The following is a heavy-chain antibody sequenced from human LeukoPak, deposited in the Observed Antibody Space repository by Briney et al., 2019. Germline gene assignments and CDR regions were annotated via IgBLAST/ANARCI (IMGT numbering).Heavy chain of an antibody. D-gene: IGHD6-13*01. Sequence: GGSLRLSCAASGFTFSNAWMRWVRQAPGKGLEWVGRIKSKTDGGTTDYAAPVKGRFTISRDDSKNTLYLQMNSLRAEDTAVYYCANAGRDSSSTISCGMDVWGQGTTVTVSS. CDR2: IKSKTDGGTT. V-gene: IGHV3-15*01. CDR1: GFTFSNAW. CDR3: ANAGRDSSSTISCGMDV. J-gene: IGHJ6*02.